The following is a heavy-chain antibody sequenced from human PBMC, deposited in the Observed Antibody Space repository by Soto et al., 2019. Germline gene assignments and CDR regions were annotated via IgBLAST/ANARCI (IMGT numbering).Heavy chain of an antibody. CDR1: GFTFSSYW. J-gene: IGHJ4*02. Sequence: GGSLRLSCAASGFTFSSYWMSWIRQAPGKGLEWVVDIKQDGSEKYYVDSEKGLFTIARVNAKNSLYLQMNSLRAEDTAVYYCARNWGSVRGYFDYWGQGTLVTVSS. CDR3: ARNWGSVRGYFDY. CDR2: IKQDGSEK. V-gene: IGHV3-7*03. D-gene: IGHD7-27*01.